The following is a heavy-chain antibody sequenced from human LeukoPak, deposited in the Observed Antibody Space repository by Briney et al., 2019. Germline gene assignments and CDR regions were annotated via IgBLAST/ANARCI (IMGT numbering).Heavy chain of an antibody. CDR1: GYTFTNYG. CDR2: ISAYNANT. D-gene: IGHD3-22*01. CDR3: ARSHSGSLRAPFDY. J-gene: IGHJ4*02. V-gene: IGHV1-18*01. Sequence: ASVTVSCKASGYTFTNYGIIWVRQAPGQGLEWMGWISAYNANTNYPQKVQGRVTLTTDTTTSTAYMELRSLTSDDTAVYYCARSHSGSLRAPFDYWGQGTLVTLSS.